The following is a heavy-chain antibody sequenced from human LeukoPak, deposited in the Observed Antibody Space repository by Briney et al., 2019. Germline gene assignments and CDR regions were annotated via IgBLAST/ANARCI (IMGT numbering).Heavy chain of an antibody. J-gene: IGHJ6*03. D-gene: IGHD3-16*01. CDR1: GFTFSSYA. V-gene: IGHV3-64*01. CDR2: ISSNGGST. CDR3: ARVGDGWVYYYYMDV. Sequence: QAGGSLRLSCAASGFTFSSYAMHWVRQAPGKGLEYVSAISSNGGSTYYANSVKGRFTISRDNSKNTLYLQMGSLRAEDTAVYYCARVGDGWVYYYYMDVWGKGTTVTVSS.